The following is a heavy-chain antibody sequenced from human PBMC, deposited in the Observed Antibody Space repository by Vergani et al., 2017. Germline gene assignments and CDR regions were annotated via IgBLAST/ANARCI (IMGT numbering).Heavy chain of an antibody. D-gene: IGHD2-2*01. CDR2: IDPSDSYT. CDR3: ARRYCSSTSCYDWFDP. J-gene: IGHJ5*02. Sequence: EVQLVQSGAEVKKPGESLRISCKGSGYSFTSYWISWVRQMPGKGLQWMGRIDPSDSYTNYSQSFQGHVTISADKSISTAYLQWSSLKASDTAMYYCARRYCSSTSCYDWFDPWGQGTLVTVSS. V-gene: IGHV5-10-1*01. CDR1: GYSFTSYW.